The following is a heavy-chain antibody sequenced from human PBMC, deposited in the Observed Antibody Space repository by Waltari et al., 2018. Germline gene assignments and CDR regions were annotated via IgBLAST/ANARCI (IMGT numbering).Heavy chain of an antibody. CDR2: TYYRSKWYN. CDR1: GDSASSNSAA. J-gene: IGHJ3*02. V-gene: IGHV6-1*01. Sequence: QVQLPQSGPGLVKPSQTLSLTCAISGDSASSNSAAWNWIRQSPSIGLEWLGRTYYRSKWYNDYAVSVKSRITINPDTSKNQFSLQLNSVTPEDTAVYYCARDRDYYDSRRPSDAFDIWGQGTMVTVSS. D-gene: IGHD3-22*01. CDR3: ARDRDYYDSRRPSDAFDI.